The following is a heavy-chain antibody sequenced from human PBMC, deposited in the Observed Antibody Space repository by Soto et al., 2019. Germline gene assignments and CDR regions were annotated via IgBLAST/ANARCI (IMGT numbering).Heavy chain of an antibody. CDR2: IYYSGST. CDR3: ARTTIFGVVNEGFDP. D-gene: IGHD3-3*01. Sequence: PSGSLSLTCTVSSGSISSGGYYWSWIRQHPGKGLEWIGYIYYSGSTYYNPSLKSRVTISVDTSKNQFSLKLSSVTAADTAVYYCARTTIFGVVNEGFDPWGQGTLVTVSS. J-gene: IGHJ5*02. V-gene: IGHV4-31*03. CDR1: SGSISSGGYY.